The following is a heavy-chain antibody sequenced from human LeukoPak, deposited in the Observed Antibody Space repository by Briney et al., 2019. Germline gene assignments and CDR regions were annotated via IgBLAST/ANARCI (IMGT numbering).Heavy chain of an antibody. CDR3: PRETGSVHAFDI. Sequence: PSETLSLTCTVSGGSISSGGYYWNWIRQHPGKGLEWIGNIYYSGSTDYNPSLKSRVTISVDTSKNQFSLRLSSVTAADTAVYYCPRETGSVHAFDIWGQGTMVTVSS. V-gene: IGHV4-31*02. J-gene: IGHJ3*02. D-gene: IGHD3-10*01. CDR2: IYYSGST. CDR1: GGSISSGGYY.